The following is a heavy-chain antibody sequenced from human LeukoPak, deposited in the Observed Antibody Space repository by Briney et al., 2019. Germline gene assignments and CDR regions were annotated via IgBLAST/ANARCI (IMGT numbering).Heavy chain of an antibody. CDR2: IIPILGIA. V-gene: IGHV1-69*04. CDR1: GGTFSSYA. J-gene: IGHJ4*02. D-gene: IGHD3-9*01. CDR3: ARDFEEYDILTGYFSY. Sequence: ASVKVSCKASGGTFSSYAISWVRQAPGQGLEWMGRIIPILGIANYAQKFQGRVTITADKSTSTAYMELSSLRSEDTAVYYCARDFEEYDILTGYFSYWGQGTLVTVSS.